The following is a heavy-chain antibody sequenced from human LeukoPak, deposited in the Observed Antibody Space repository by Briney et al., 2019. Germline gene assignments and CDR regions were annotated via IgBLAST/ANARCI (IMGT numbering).Heavy chain of an antibody. CDR2: IYYSGST. J-gene: IGHJ5*02. V-gene: IGHV4-59*01. CDR3: AREVDYGDYGWFDP. D-gene: IGHD4-17*01. CDR1: GASIRSYY. Sequence: RSSETLSLTCTVSGASIRSYYWSWIRQPPGKGLEWIGYIYYSGSTNYNPSLKSRVTISLDTSKNQFSLKLTSVTAADTAVYYCAREVDYGDYGWFDPWGQGTLVTVSS.